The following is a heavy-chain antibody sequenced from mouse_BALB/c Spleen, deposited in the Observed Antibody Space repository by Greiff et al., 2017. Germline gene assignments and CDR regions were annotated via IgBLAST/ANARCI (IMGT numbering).Heavy chain of an antibody. D-gene: IGHD2-10*02. CDR1: GFTFSSYA. CDR3: ARQYGNYLAWFAY. J-gene: IGHJ3*01. CDR2: ISSGGST. Sequence: EVKLMESGGDLVKPGGSLKLSCAASGFTFSSYAMSWVRQTPEKRLEWVASISSGGSTYYPDSVKGRFTISRDNARNILYLQMSSLRSEDTAMYYCARQYGNYLAWFAYWGQGTLVTVSA. V-gene: IGHV5-6-5*01.